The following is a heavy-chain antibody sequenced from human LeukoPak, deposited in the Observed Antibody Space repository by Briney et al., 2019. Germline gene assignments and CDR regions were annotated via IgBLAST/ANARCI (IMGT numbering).Heavy chain of an antibody. V-gene: IGHV3-7*01. J-gene: IGHJ4*02. CDR1: GFTFSSYW. D-gene: IGHD6-13*01. CDR3: ARVMGSRGIAAAGSFDY. Sequence: GGSLRLSCAASGFTFSSYWMSWVRQAPGKGLEWVANIKKDGSEKYYVDSVKGRFTIARDNAKASLYLQMNSLRAEDTAVYYCARVMGSRGIAAAGSFDYWGQGTLVTVSS. CDR2: IKKDGSEK.